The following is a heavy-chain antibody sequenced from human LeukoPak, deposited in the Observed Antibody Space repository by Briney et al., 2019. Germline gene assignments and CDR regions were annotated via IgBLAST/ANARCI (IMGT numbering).Heavy chain of an antibody. D-gene: IGHD6-13*01. CDR1: GYTFTSYG. Sequence: ASVKVSCKASGYTFTSYGISWVRQAPGQGLEWMGWISAYNGNTNYAQKLQGRVTMTTDTSTSTAYMELRSLRSDDTAVYYCARVGLGAAAGNWFDPWGQGTLDTVSS. J-gene: IGHJ5*02. CDR2: ISAYNGNT. V-gene: IGHV1-18*01. CDR3: ARVGLGAAAGNWFDP.